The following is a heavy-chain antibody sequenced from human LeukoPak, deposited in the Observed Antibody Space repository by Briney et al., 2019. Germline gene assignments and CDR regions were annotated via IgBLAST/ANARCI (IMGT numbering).Heavy chain of an antibody. CDR1: GGSFSGYY. Sequence: SETLSLTCAVYGGSFSGYYWSWIRQPPGKGLEWIGEINHSGSTNYNPSLKSRDTISVDTSKNQFSLKLSSVTAADTAVYYCARGGGYSYGYDWFDPWGQGTLVTVSS. CDR3: ARGGGYSYGYDWFDP. D-gene: IGHD5-18*01. CDR2: INHSGST. V-gene: IGHV4-34*01. J-gene: IGHJ5*02.